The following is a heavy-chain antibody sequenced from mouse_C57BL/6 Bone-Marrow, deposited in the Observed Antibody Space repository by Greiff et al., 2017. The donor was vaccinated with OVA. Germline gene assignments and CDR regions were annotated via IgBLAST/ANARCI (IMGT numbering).Heavy chain of an antibody. J-gene: IGHJ2*01. V-gene: IGHV5-4*01. D-gene: IGHD1-1*01. CDR1: GFTFSSYA. Sequence: EVQGVESGGGLVKPGGSLKLSCAASGFTFSSYAMSWVRQTPEKRLEWVATISDGGSYTYYPDNVKGRFTISRDNAKNNLYLQMSHLKSEDTAMYYCARERGHYYGSAYYFDYWGQGTTLTVSS. CDR2: ISDGGSYT. CDR3: ARERGHYYGSAYYFDY.